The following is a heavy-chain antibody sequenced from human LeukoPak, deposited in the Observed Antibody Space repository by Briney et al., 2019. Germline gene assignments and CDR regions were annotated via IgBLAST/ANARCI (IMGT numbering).Heavy chain of an antibody. D-gene: IGHD5-18*01. V-gene: IGHV4-31*03. J-gene: IGHJ4*02. CDR2: IYYSGST. Sequence: SETLSLTCTVSGGSISSGGYYWSWIRQHPGKGLEWIGYIYYSGSTYYNPSLKSRVTISVDTSKNQFSLKLSSVTAADTAVYYCARGSGYSYAKASFDYWGQGTLVTVSS. CDR3: ARGSGYSYAKASFDY. CDR1: GGSISSGGYY.